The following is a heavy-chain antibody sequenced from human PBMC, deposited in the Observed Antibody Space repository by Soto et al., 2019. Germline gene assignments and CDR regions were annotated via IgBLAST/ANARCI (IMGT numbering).Heavy chain of an antibody. CDR1: GYTFTNYW. Sequence: GESLKISCKGSGYTFTNYWIGWVRQLPGKGLEWMGIIYPGDSDTRYSPSFQGQVTISADKSISTAYLQWSSLKASDTAMYYCARHCISTSCQEYYAMDVWGQGTTVTVSS. D-gene: IGHD2-2*01. CDR2: IYPGDSDT. J-gene: IGHJ6*02. V-gene: IGHV5-51*01. CDR3: ARHCISTSCQEYYAMDV.